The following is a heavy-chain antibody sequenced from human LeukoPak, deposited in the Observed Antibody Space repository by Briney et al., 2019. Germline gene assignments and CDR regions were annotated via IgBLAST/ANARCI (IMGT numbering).Heavy chain of an antibody. Sequence: KTGGSLRLSCAASGFTFSSYAMSWVRQAPGKGLEWVSAISGSGGSTYYADSVKGRFTISRDNSKNTLYLQMNSLRAEDTAVYYCARDYDFWSGYYIYYYYYGMDVWGQGTTVTVSS. J-gene: IGHJ6*02. D-gene: IGHD3-3*01. CDR2: ISGSGGST. CDR3: ARDYDFWSGYYIYYYYYGMDV. V-gene: IGHV3-23*01. CDR1: GFTFSSYA.